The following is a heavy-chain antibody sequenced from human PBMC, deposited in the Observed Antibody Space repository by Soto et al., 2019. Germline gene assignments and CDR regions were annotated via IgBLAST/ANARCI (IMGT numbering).Heavy chain of an antibody. Sequence: ASVKVSCKASGYTFTSYAIHWVRQAPGQRLEWMGWINAGNGNTKYSQKFQGRVTITRDTSASTAYMELSSLRSEDTAVYYCARSSGVPAAVVGNWFDPWGQGTMV. J-gene: IGHJ5*02. CDR1: GYTFTSYA. CDR3: ARSSGVPAAVVGNWFDP. D-gene: IGHD2-2*01. V-gene: IGHV1-3*01. CDR2: INAGNGNT.